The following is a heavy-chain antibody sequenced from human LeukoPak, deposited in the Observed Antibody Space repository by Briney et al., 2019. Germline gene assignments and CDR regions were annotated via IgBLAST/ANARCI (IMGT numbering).Heavy chain of an antibody. J-gene: IGHJ4*02. CDR2: ISYDGSNK. CDR1: GFTFSSYA. CDR3: AREAEYCSSTSCPFDY. D-gene: IGHD2-2*01. Sequence: GRSLRLSCAASGFTFSSYAMHWVRQAPGKGLEWVAVISYDGSNKYYADSVKGRFTISRDNSKYTLYLQMNSLRAEDTAVYYCAREAEYCSSTSCPFDYWGQGTLVTVSS. V-gene: IGHV3-30*04.